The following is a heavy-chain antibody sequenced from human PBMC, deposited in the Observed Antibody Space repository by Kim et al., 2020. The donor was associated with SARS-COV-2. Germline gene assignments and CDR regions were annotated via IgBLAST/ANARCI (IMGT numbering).Heavy chain of an antibody. V-gene: IGHV4-59*13. Sequence: SETLSLTCTVSGGSISSYYWSWIRQPPGKGLEWIGYIYYSGSTNYNPSLKSRVTISVDTSKNQFSLKLSSVTAADTAVYYCARDRGVVVVAASYYYYGMDVWGQGTTVTVSS. CDR2: IYYSGST. D-gene: IGHD2-15*01. CDR3: ARDRGVVVVAASYYYYGMDV. CDR1: GGSISSYY. J-gene: IGHJ6*02.